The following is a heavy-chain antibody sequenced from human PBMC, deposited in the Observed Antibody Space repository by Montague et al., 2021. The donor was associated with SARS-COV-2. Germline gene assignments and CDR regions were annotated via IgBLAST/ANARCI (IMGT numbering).Heavy chain of an antibody. J-gene: IGHJ4*02. Sequence: SETLSLTCAVSGGSISSYYWSWIRQSPGKGLEWICYVHYTGSTKYNPSLKTRVTLSLDTPKNHFSLKLSSVTAADTAVYYCARAQNTCFIANCVNYFEVWGLGALVTVSS. CDR2: VHYTGST. CDR1: GGSISSYY. D-gene: IGHD1-1*01. V-gene: IGHV4-59*01. CDR3: ARAQNTCFIANCVNYFEV.